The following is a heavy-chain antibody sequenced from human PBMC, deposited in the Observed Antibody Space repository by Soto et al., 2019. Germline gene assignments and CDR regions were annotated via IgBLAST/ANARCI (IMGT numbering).Heavy chain of an antibody. J-gene: IGHJ3*02. CDR3: AKDFWPYGDYPDAFDI. D-gene: IGHD4-17*01. V-gene: IGHV3-23*01. Sequence: EVQLLESGGGLVQPGGSLRLSCAASGFTFSSYAMSWVRQAPGKGLEWVSAISGSGGSTYYADSVKGRFTISRDNSKNTLYLQMNSLRAEDTAVYYCAKDFWPYGDYPDAFDIWGQGTMVTVSS. CDR2: ISGSGGST. CDR1: GFTFSSYA.